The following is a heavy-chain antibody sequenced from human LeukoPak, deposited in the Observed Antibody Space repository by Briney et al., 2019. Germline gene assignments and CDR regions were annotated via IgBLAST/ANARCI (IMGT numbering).Heavy chain of an antibody. CDR3: ARARTQYSDGSGLNWFDP. D-gene: IGHD3-22*01. CDR2: VFSSGKT. J-gene: IGHJ5*02. CDR1: GDSFSSGGY. Sequence: PSETLSLTCTVSGDSFSSGGYSWIRQLPGMGLEWIGYVFSSGKTYYKTSLKSRVTISLDMSKNQFSLRLSSVTAADTAAYYCARARTQYSDGSGLNWFDPWGQGTLVTVSS. V-gene: IGHV4-31*03.